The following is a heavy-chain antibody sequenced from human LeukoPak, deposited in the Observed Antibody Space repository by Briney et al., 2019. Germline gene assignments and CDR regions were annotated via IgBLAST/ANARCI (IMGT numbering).Heavy chain of an antibody. CDR3: AKVPYDSRGYYYFHY. V-gene: IGHV3-23*01. J-gene: IGHJ4*02. D-gene: IGHD3-22*01. CDR1: GFAFSSYA. Sequence: GGSLRLSCAASGFAFSSYAMHWVRQAPGEGLEWVSAISGSGGSTYYADSVKGRFTISRDNSKNTLYLQMNSLRAEDTAVYYCAKVPYDSRGYYYFHYWGQGTLVTVSS. CDR2: ISGSGGST.